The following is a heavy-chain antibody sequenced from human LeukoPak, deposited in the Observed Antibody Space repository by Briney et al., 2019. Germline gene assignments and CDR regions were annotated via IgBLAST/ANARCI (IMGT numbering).Heavy chain of an antibody. Sequence: PSETLSLTCTVSGGSISSYYWSWIRQPPGKGLEWIGYIYYSGSTYYNPSLKSRVTISVDTSKNQFSLKLSSVTAVDTAVYYCARDAPLRVYGDYSAGLDVWGQGTTVTVSS. CDR3: ARDAPLRVYGDYSAGLDV. CDR2: IYYSGST. D-gene: IGHD4-17*01. CDR1: GGSISSYY. V-gene: IGHV4-59*12. J-gene: IGHJ6*02.